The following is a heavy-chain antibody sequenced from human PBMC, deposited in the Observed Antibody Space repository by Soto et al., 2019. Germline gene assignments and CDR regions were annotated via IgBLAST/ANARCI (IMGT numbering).Heavy chain of an antibody. V-gene: IGHV1-69*01. CDR1: GGTFSSYA. CDR3: ARDQYDYVWGSYRHFDY. CDR2: IIPIFGTA. Sequence: QVQLVQSGAEVKKPGSSVKVSCKASGGTFSSYAISWVRQAPGQGLEWMGGIIPIFGTANYAQKFQGRVTITADESTSTAYMELSSLRSEDTAGYYCARDQYDYVWGSYRHFDYWGQGTLVTVSS. J-gene: IGHJ4*02. D-gene: IGHD3-16*02.